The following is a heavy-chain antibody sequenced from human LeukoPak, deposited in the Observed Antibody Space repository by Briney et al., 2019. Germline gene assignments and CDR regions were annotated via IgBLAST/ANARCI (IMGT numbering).Heavy chain of an antibody. V-gene: IGHV3-64*01. CDR1: GFTFSSYA. J-gene: IGHJ6*02. CDR3: ARGLYPYYYYGMDV. Sequence: PGGSLRLSCAASGFTFSSYAMHWVRQAPGKGLEYVSAISGNGGSTYYANSVKGRSTISRDNSKNTLYLQMGSLRAEDMAVYYCARGLYPYYYYGMDVWGQGTTVTVSS. D-gene: IGHD2-8*01. CDR2: ISGNGGST.